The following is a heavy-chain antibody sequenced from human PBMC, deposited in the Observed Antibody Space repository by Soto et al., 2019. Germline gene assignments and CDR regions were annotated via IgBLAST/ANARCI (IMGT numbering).Heavy chain of an antibody. V-gene: IGHV4-31*03. D-gene: IGHD5-18*01. CDR3: ARAFLNVDTAMAYGMDV. Sequence: PSETLSLTCTVSGGSISSGGYYWSWIRQHPGKGLEWIGYIYYSGSTYYNPSLKSRVTISVDTSKNQFSLKRSSVTAADTAVYYCARAFLNVDTAMAYGMDVWGQGTTFTVSS. CDR2: IYYSGST. CDR1: GGSISSGGYY. J-gene: IGHJ6*02.